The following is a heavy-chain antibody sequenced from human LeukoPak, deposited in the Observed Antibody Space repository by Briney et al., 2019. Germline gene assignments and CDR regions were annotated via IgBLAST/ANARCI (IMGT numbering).Heavy chain of an antibody. CDR1: GFTFSSYS. D-gene: IGHD6-13*01. J-gene: IGHJ5*02. V-gene: IGHV3-48*04. CDR3: ARGAIAAAVQEHWFDP. CDR2: ISSSGSTI. Sequence: PGGSLRLSCAASGFTFSSYSMNWVRQAPGKGLEWVSYISSSGSTIYYADSVKGRFTISRDNAKNSLYLQMNSLRAEDTAVYYCARGAIAAAVQEHWFDPWGQGTLVTVSS.